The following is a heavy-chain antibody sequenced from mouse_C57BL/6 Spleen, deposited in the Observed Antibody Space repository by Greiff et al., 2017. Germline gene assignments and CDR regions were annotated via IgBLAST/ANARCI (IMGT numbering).Heavy chain of an antibody. CDR2: IWWDDDK. J-gene: IGHJ1*03. D-gene: IGHD2-4*01. Sequence: QVTLKECGPGILQPSQTLSLTCSFSGFSLSTFGMGVGWIRQPSGKGLEWLAHIWWDDDKYYNPALKSRLTISKDTSKNQVFLKIANVDTADTATYYCARPHYDYDGTGGYFDVWGTGTTVTVSS. V-gene: IGHV8-8*01. CDR1: GFSLSTFGMG. CDR3: ARPHYDYDGTGGYFDV.